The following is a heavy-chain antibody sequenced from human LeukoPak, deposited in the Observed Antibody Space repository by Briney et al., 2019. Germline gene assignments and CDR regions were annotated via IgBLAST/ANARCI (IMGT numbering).Heavy chain of an antibody. Sequence: SETLSLTCTVSGGSISSGGYYWSWIRQHPGKGLEWIGYIYYSGSTYYNPSLKSRVTISVDTSKNQFSLKLSSVTAADTAVYYCARHWRYGGSNYYYYYGMDVWGQGTTVTVSS. CDR2: IYYSGST. CDR1: GGSISSGGYY. CDR3: ARHWRYGGSNYYYYYGMDV. J-gene: IGHJ6*02. V-gene: IGHV4-31*03. D-gene: IGHD1-26*01.